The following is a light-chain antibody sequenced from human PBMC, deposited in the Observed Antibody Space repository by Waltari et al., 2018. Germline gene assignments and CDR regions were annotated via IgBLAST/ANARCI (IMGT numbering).Light chain of an antibody. J-gene: IGKJ1*01. CDR3: QHYDAASGWT. CDR2: ETS. CDR1: PTVGIKS. Sequence: IAFTPSPGTLSLSPGGRAPLSCSVSPTVGIKSLAWYRQRPGQAPRLLIYETSTRAAAGADRFRGSASGACFTRTIGAMEPEDFAVFYCQHYDAASGWTFGQGT. V-gene: IGKV3-20*01.